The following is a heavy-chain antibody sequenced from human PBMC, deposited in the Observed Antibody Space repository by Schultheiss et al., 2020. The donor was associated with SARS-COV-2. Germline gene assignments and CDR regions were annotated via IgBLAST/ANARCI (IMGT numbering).Heavy chain of an antibody. V-gene: IGHV3-53*01. CDR3: ARDFSTSNLMDV. Sequence: GGSLRLSCAASGFTVSSNYMSWVRQAPGKGLEWVSVIYSGGSTFYADSVTGRFIISRDNAKNSLYLQMNSLRAEDTAVYYCARDFSTSNLMDVWGQGTTVTVSS. D-gene: IGHD2-2*01. CDR1: GFTVSSNY. CDR2: IYSGGST. J-gene: IGHJ6*02.